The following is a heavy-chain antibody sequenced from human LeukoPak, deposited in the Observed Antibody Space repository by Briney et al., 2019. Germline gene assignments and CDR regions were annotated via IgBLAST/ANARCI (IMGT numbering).Heavy chain of an antibody. D-gene: IGHD3-9*01. CDR3: ARHRSMDYDILTGYYKGVWDYYYYMDV. Sequence: SETLSLTCTVSGGSISSYYWSWIRQPAGKGLEWIGRIYTSGSTNYNPSLKSRLTISVDTSKNQFSLKLSSVTAADTAVYYCARHRSMDYDILTGYYKGVWDYYYYMDVWGKGTTVTISS. CDR2: IYTSGST. V-gene: IGHV4-4*07. CDR1: GGSISSYY. J-gene: IGHJ6*03.